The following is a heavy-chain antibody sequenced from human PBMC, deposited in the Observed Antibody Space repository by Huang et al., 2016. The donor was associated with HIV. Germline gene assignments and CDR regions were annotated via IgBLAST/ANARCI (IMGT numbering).Heavy chain of an antibody. CDR1: GDSVSSASYY. D-gene: IGHD3-10*01. CDR3: VSHGSGTADY. J-gene: IGHJ4*02. CDR2: IYFSGGT. V-gene: IGHV4-61*01. Sequence: QVQLQESGPGLVKPSETLSLSCTVSGDSVSSASYYWSWIRQPPGRGLEWNGYIYFSGGTNYNPSLKSRVTISIDTSKNQFSLRLSSVTAADTAVYYCVSHGSGTADYWGQGTLVTVSS.